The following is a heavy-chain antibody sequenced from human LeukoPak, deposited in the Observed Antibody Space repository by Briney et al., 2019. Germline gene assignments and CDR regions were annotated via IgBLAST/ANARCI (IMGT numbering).Heavy chain of an antibody. CDR3: ARGFEGWRINYDFWSGYYTGIYFDY. Sequence: SETLSLTCAVSGGSISSGGYSWSWIRQPPGKGLEWIGYIYHSGSTYYNPSLKSRVTISVDRSKNQFSLKLSSVTAADTAVYYCARGFEGWRINYDFWSGYYTGIYFDYWGQGTLVAVSS. J-gene: IGHJ4*02. CDR1: GGSISSGGYS. D-gene: IGHD3-3*01. CDR2: IYHSGST. V-gene: IGHV4-30-2*01.